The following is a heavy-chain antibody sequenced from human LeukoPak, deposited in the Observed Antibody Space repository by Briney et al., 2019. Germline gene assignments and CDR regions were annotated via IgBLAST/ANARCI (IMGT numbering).Heavy chain of an antibody. V-gene: IGHV3-23*01. CDR3: AKDEEYSSSWVPLGVFDY. J-gene: IGHJ4*02. CDR2: ISGSGGST. D-gene: IGHD6-13*01. Sequence: PGGSLRLSCAASGFTFINYWMSWVRRAPGKGLEWVSAISGSGGSTYYADSVKGRFTISRDNSKNTLYLQMNSLRAEDTAVYYCAKDEEYSSSWVPLGVFDYWGQGTLVTVSS. CDR1: GFTFINYW.